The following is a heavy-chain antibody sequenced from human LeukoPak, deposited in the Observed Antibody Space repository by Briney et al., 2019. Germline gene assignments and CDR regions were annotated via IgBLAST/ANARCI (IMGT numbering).Heavy chain of an antibody. CDR3: ARGGTTVAGTFWFDP. CDR2: IYYSGST. V-gene: IGHV4-31*03. Sequence: SETLSLTCTVSGGSISSGGYYWSWIRQHPGKGLEWIGYIYYSGSTYYNPSLKSRVTISVDKSKNQFSLKLSSVTAADTAVYYCARGGTTVAGTFWFDPWGQGTLVTVTS. J-gene: IGHJ5*02. CDR1: GGSISSGGYY. D-gene: IGHD6-19*01.